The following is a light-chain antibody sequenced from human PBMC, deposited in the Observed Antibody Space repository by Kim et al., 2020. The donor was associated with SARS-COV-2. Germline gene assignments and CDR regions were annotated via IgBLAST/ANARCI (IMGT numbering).Light chain of an antibody. J-gene: IGLJ3*02. CDR2: LNSDGSH. Sequence: GASVKLSCTLSSGHSSYAIAWHQQQPEKGPRYLMKLNSDGSHSKGDGIPGRFSGSSSGAERYLTISSLQSEDEADYYCQTWGTGIGFGGGTQLTVL. CDR1: SGHSSYA. CDR3: QTWGTGIG. V-gene: IGLV4-69*01.